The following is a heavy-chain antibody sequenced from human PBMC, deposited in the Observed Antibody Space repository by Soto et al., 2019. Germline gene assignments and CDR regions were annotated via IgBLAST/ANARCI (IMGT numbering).Heavy chain of an antibody. J-gene: IGHJ3*02. V-gene: IGHV1-2*02. CDR2: INPNSGGA. Sequence: ASLKVSCKASGYTFTGYYIHRVRHAPGQGLEWMGWINPNSGGANYAQKFQGRVTMTRDTSISTAYMELSRLRSDDTAVYYCAVGYRPAARPGAFDIWGQGTMVTVSS. D-gene: IGHD6-6*01. CDR3: AVGYRPAARPGAFDI. CDR1: GYTFTGYY.